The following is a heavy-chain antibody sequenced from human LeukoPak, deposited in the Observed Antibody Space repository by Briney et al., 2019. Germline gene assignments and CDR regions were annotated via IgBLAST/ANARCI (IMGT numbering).Heavy chain of an antibody. D-gene: IGHD6-13*01. V-gene: IGHV4-59*01. J-gene: IGHJ4*02. Sequence: SETPSLTCTVSRGSIRTYYWSWIRQPPGKGLEWLGYIYYSGSTNYNPSLKSRVTISVDTSKNQFSLKLSSVTAADTAVYYCARWGEAAAGIYYWGQGTLVTVSS. CDR1: RGSIRTYY. CDR3: ARWGEAAAGIYY. CDR2: IYYSGST.